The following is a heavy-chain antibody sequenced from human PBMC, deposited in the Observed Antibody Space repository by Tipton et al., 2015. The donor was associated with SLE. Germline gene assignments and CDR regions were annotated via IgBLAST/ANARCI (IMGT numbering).Heavy chain of an antibody. CDR2: ITSSSSYT. D-gene: IGHD1-26*01. J-gene: IGHJ4*02. Sequence: SLRLSCAASGFTFSDYYMSWIRQAPGKGLEWVSYITSSSSYTNYADSVKGRFTISRDNAKNSLHLQMSSLRAEDTAMYYCARGGGSYYGYFDYWGQGTLVTVSS. V-gene: IGHV3-11*06. CDR3: ARGGGSYYGYFDY. CDR1: GFTFSDYY.